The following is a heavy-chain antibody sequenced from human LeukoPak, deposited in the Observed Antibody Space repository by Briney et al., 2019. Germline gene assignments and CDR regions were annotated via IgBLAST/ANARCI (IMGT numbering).Heavy chain of an antibody. CDR1: GFTFSSYG. V-gene: IGHV3-30*18. Sequence: PGGSLRLSCAASGFTFSSYGMHWVRQAQGKGLEWVAVISYDGSNKYYADSVKGRFTISRDNSKNTLYLQMNSLRAEDTAVYYCAKGGVGSSPYYYYGMGVWGQGTTVTVSS. CDR3: AKGGVGSSPYYYYGMGV. D-gene: IGHD6-6*01. J-gene: IGHJ6*02. CDR2: ISYDGSNK.